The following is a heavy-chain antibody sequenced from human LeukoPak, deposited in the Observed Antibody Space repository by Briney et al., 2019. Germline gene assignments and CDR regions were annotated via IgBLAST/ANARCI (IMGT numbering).Heavy chain of an antibody. Sequence: SVKVSCKASGGTFTSYAISWVRQAPGQGLEWMGRIIPILGIANYAQKFQGRVTITADKSTSTAYMELSSLGSEDTAVYYCARGGDGSGNLDYWGQGTLVTVSS. J-gene: IGHJ4*02. CDR1: GGTFTSYA. CDR2: IIPILGIA. CDR3: ARGGDGSGNLDY. D-gene: IGHD3-10*01. V-gene: IGHV1-69*04.